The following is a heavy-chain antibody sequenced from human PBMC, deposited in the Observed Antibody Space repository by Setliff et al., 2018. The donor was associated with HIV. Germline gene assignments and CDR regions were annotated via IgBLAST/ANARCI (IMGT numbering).Heavy chain of an antibody. CDR2: IDYSGST. V-gene: IGHV4-59*11. D-gene: IGHD4-17*01. Sequence: ASETLSLTCTVSGGSISSHYWTWIRQPPGRGLEWIGYIDYSGSTNQNPSLKSRVTMSVDTSKNQFSLRLNSVTAADTAVYYCAREQTTETTMGFAFDIWGQGTVVTVSS. J-gene: IGHJ3*02. CDR3: AREQTTETTMGFAFDI. CDR1: GGSISSHY.